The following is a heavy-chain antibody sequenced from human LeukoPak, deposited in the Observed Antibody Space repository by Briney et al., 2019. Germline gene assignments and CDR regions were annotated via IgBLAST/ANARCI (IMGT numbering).Heavy chain of an antibody. CDR2: ISGSGGST. D-gene: IGHD6-19*01. CDR3: ARGRAGYYFDY. V-gene: IGHV3-23*01. J-gene: IGHJ4*02. CDR1: GFTFSSYA. Sequence: GGSLRLSCAASGFTFSSYAMSWVRQAPGKGLEWVSAISGSGGSTYYADSVKGRFTISRDNAKNSLYLQMDSLRAEDTAVYYCARGRAGYYFDYWGQGTLATVSS.